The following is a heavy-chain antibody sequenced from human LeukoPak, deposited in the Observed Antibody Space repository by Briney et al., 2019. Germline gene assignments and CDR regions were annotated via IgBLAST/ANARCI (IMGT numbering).Heavy chain of an antibody. CDR3: ARVKAAAGLIDY. J-gene: IGHJ4*02. CDR1: GGSIRSYY. V-gene: IGHV4-59*01. CDR2: IYYSGST. Sequence: SETLSLTCTVSGGSIRSYYWSWIRQPPGKGLEWIGYIYYSGSTNYNPSLKSRVTISVDTSKNQFSLKLSSVTAADTAVYYCARVKAAAGLIDYWGQGTLVTVSS. D-gene: IGHD6-13*01.